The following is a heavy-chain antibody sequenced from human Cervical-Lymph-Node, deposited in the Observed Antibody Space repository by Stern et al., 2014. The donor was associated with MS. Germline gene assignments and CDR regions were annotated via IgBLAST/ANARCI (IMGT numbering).Heavy chain of an antibody. CDR2: ILYDGSNR. CDR1: GFTFSSSG. V-gene: IGHV3-33*01. D-gene: IGHD4-23*01. Sequence: VQLVESGGGVVQPGRSLRLSCAASGFTFSSSGMHWVRQDPGKGLEWLAIILYDGSNRYYADSVKGRFTISRDNSKNTLYLQMNSLRAEDTAVYYCAREGGNTAEYFQHWGQGTLVTVSS. CDR3: AREGGNTAEYFQH. J-gene: IGHJ1*01.